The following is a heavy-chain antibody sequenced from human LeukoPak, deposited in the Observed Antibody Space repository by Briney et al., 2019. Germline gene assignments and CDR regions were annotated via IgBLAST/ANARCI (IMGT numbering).Heavy chain of an antibody. J-gene: IGHJ4*02. V-gene: IGHV4-30-4*01. CDR2: IYYSGST. CDR3: AGVLGTMVRGVIIPYYFDY. D-gene: IGHD3-10*01. CDR1: GGSISSGDYY. Sequence: SQTLSLTCTVSGGSISSGDYYWSWIRQPPGKGLEWIGYIYYSGSTYYNPSLKSRVTISVDTSKNQFSLKLSSVTAAGTAVYYCAGVLGTMVRGVIIPYYFDYWGQGTLVTVSS.